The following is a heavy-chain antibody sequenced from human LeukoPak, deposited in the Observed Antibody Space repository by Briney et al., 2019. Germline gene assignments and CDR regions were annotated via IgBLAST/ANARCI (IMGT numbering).Heavy chain of an antibody. CDR3: ARSRGVNYYDSSGYFDY. CDR2: ISSSSSYI. Sequence: GGSLRLSCAASGFTFSSYSMNWVRQAPGKGLEWVSSISSSSSYIYYADSVKGRFTISRDNAKNSLYLQMNSLRAEDTAVYYCARSRGVNYYDSSGYFDYWGQGTLVTVSS. V-gene: IGHV3-21*01. CDR1: GFTFSSYS. J-gene: IGHJ4*02. D-gene: IGHD3-22*01.